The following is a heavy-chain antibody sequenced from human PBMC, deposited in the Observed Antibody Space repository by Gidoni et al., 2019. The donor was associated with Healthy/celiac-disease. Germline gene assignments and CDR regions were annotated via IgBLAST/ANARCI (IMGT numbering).Heavy chain of an antibody. V-gene: IGHV4-34*01. J-gene: IGHJ3*02. CDR1: GGSFSGYY. Sequence: QVQLQQWGAGLLKPSETLSLTCAVYGGSFSGYYWSWIRQPPGKGLEWIGEINHSGSTNYNPSLKSRVTISVDTSKNQFSLKLSSGTAADTAVYYCARGSRPIPPGRGAFDIWGQGTMVTVSS. CDR2: INHSGST. CDR3: ARGSRPIPPGRGAFDI.